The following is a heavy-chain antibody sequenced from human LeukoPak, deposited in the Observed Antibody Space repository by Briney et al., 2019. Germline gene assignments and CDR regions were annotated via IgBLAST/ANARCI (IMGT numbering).Heavy chain of an antibody. V-gene: IGHV4-34*01. CDR2: INHSGST. J-gene: IGHJ4*02. CDR3: ARGQLYNWNRYFDY. D-gene: IGHD1-20*01. CDR1: GGSISSGGYS. Sequence: PSETLSLTCAVSGGSISSGGYSWSWIRQPPGKGLEWIGEINHSGSTNYNPSLKSRVTISVDTSKNQFSLKLSSVTAADTAVYYCARGQLYNWNRYFDYWGQGTLVTVSS.